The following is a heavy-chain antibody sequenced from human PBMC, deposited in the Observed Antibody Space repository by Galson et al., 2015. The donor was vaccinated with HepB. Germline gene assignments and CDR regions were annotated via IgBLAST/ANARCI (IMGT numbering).Heavy chain of an antibody. D-gene: IGHD1-26*01. Sequence: SVKVSCKASGYTFTDYYMHWMRQAPGQGLEWMGWINPNSGGTNYAQKFQGWVTMTRDTSINTAYMALTRLTSDDTAVYYCASGGRRGSPEDYFDYWGQGTLVTVSS. J-gene: IGHJ4*02. V-gene: IGHV1-2*04. CDR1: GYTFTDYY. CDR3: ASGGRRGSPEDYFDY. CDR2: INPNSGGT.